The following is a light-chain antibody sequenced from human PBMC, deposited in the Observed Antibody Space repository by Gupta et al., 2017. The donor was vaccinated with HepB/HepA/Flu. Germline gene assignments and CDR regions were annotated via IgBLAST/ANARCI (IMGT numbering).Light chain of an antibody. V-gene: IGLV2-14*03. CDR2: DVS. Sequence: QSGLTQPPSASGSPGQSITISSTGTSSDVGGYNSVSWYQQYPGRAPKLLIYDVSNRPSGVSNRFSGSKTGNSASLTISGLQAEDEAVYYCTSFRSGSTLVIFGGGTELTVL. CDR1: SSDVGGYNS. J-gene: IGLJ2*01. CDR3: TSFRSGSTLVI.